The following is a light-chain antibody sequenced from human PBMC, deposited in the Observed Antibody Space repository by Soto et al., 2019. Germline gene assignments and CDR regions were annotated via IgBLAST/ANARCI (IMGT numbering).Light chain of an antibody. CDR1: SSDVGAYNY. CDR3: SSYTTSNTLV. V-gene: IGLV2-14*01. J-gene: IGLJ2*01. CDR2: EVS. Sequence: QSVLTQYASVSGSAGQSITISCTGTSSDVGAYNYVSWYQEHPGKAPKLIIYEVSNRPSGISNRFSGSKSGNTASLTISGLQAEDEADYDCSSYTTSNTLVFGGGTKLTVL.